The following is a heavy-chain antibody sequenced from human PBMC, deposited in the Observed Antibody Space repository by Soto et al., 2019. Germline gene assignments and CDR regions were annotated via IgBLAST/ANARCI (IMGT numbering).Heavy chain of an antibody. Sequence: SETMSLTCVVSGGNLRDYFWSWISKPPVMALEWIGEINHLGSINYNPSLKSRVTMSVDTSKNQFSLTLNSVTAADTATYYCARGGISHWAYFYYMDVLDRGTTVTVSS. CDR1: GGNLRDYF. CDR2: INHLGSI. J-gene: IGHJ6*03. D-gene: IGHD2-21*01. V-gene: IGHV4-34*01. CDR3: ARGGISHWAYFYYMDV.